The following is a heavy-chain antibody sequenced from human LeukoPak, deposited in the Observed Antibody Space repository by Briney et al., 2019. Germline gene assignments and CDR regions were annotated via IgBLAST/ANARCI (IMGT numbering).Heavy chain of an antibody. CDR1: GGSISGSSYY. D-gene: IGHD3-22*01. Sequence: SETLSLTCTVSGGSISGSSYYWGWIRQPPGKGLEWIGSIYYSGSTYYNPSLKSRVTISVDTSKNQFSLKLSSVTAADTAVYYCARRGYDSSGYYYAYWGQGTLVTVSS. V-gene: IGHV4-39*01. CDR3: ARRGYDSSGYYYAY. CDR2: IYYSGST. J-gene: IGHJ4*02.